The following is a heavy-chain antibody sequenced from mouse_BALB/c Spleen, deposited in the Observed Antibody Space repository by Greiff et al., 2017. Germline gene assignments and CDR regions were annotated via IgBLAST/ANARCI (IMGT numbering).Heavy chain of an antibody. CDR2: IRLKSNNYAT. V-gene: IGHV6-6*02. D-gene: IGHD1-1*01. CDR1: GFTFSNYW. CDR3: TRYYGSSSYWYFDV. J-gene: IGHJ1*01. Sequence: EVKLMESGGGLVQPGGSMKLSCVASGFTFSNYWMNWVRQSPEKGLEWVAEIRLKSNNYATHYAESVKGRFTISRDDSKSSVYLQMNNLRAEDTGIYYCTRYYGSSSYWYFDVWGAGTTVTVSS.